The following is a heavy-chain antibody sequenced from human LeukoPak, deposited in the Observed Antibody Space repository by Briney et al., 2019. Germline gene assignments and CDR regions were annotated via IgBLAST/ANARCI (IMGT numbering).Heavy chain of an antibody. J-gene: IGHJ4*02. Sequence: ASVTVSCKASRYTFTSYDINWVRQATGQGLEWMGWMNPNSGNTGYAQKFQGRVTMTRSTSINTAYMELNSLTSEDTAVYYCARSSVGARRRIDYWGQGTLVTVSS. CDR1: RYTFTSYD. V-gene: IGHV1-8*01. D-gene: IGHD1-26*01. CDR3: ARSSVGARRRIDY. CDR2: MNPNSGNT.